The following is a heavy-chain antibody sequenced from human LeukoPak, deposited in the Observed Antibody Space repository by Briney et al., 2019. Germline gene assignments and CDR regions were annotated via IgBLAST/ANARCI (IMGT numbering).Heavy chain of an antibody. CDR3: ARDLRITMIVEAFDY. V-gene: IGHV3-21*01. Sequence: GGSLRLSCAASGFTFSSYSMNWVRQAPGRGLEWVSSISSSSSYIYYADSVKDRFTISRDNAKNSLYLQMNSLRAEDTAVYYCARDLRITMIVEAFDYWGQGTLVTVSS. J-gene: IGHJ4*02. CDR1: GFTFSSYS. CDR2: ISSSSSYI. D-gene: IGHD3-22*01.